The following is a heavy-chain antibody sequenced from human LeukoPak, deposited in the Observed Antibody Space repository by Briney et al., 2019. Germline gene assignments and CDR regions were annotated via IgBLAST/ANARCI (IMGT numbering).Heavy chain of an antibody. CDR3: AKFDTAMVTAADY. D-gene: IGHD5-18*01. Sequence: GGSLRLSCAASGFTFSSYAMSWVRQAPGKGLEWVSAISGSGGSTYYADPVKGRFTISRDNSKNTLYLQMNSLRAEDTAVYYCAKFDTAMVTAADYWGQGTLVTVSS. CDR2: ISGSGGST. J-gene: IGHJ4*02. V-gene: IGHV3-23*01. CDR1: GFTFSSYA.